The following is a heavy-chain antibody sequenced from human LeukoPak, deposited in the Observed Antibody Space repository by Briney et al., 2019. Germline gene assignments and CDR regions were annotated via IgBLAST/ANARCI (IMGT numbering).Heavy chain of an antibody. J-gene: IGHJ6*04. CDR3: ARDPYYYGSGSYPDYYYGMDV. CDR2: ISSSSSYI. Sequence: GGSLRLSCAASGFTFSSYSMNWVRQAPGKGLEWVSSISSSSSYIYYADPVKGRFTISRDNAKNSLYLQMNSLRAEDTAVYYCARDPYYYGSGSYPDYYYGMDVWGKGTTVTVSS. CDR1: GFTFSSYS. V-gene: IGHV3-21*01. D-gene: IGHD3-10*01.